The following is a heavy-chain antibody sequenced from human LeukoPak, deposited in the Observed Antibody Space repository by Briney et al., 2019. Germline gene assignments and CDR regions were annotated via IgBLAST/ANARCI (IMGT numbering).Heavy chain of an antibody. D-gene: IGHD2-21*01. CDR1: GFTLSSYW. J-gene: IGHJ4*02. Sequence: PGGSLRLSCAASGFTLSSYWMSWVRQAPGKGLEWVANIKEDGSEKNFVDSVKGRFTISIDNAKNSLYLQMDSLRADDTAVYYCATYRGLDFGGQGTLVTVSS. V-gene: IGHV3-7*01. CDR2: IKEDGSEK. CDR3: ATYRGLDF.